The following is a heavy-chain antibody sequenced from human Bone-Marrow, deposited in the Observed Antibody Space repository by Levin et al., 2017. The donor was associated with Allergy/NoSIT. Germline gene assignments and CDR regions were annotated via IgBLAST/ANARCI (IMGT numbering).Heavy chain of an antibody. CDR3: VRLDYTSLGGRIDP. CDR1: GGSISSGFHY. D-gene: IGHD1-26*01. CDR2: IYGSGST. Sequence: SETLSLTCTVSGGSISSGFHYWTWIRQPAGKGLEWIGRIYGSGSTNYNPSLHNRVTISQDTSKNQFSLNLSSVTAADTAVYYCVRLDYTSLGGRIDPWGQGTRVTVSS. V-gene: IGHV4-61*02. J-gene: IGHJ5*02.